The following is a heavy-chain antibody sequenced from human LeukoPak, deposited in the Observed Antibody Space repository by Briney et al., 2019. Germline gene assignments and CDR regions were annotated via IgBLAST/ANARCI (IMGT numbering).Heavy chain of an antibody. V-gene: IGHV4-30-4*01. CDR3: ARSRIAAAGSTWYFDL. D-gene: IGHD6-13*01. CDR2: IYYSGCT. CDR1: GGSISSGDYY. Sequence: SETLSLTCTVSGGSISSGDYYWSWIRQPPGKGLEWIGYIYYSGCTYYNPSLKSRVTISVDTSKNQFSLKLSSVTAADTAVYYCARSRIAAAGSTWYFDLWGRGTLVTVSS. J-gene: IGHJ2*01.